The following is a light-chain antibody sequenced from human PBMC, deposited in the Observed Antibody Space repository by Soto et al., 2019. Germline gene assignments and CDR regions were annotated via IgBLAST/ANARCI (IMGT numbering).Light chain of an antibody. Sequence: DIQMTQSPSTLSGSVGASVTIACRASQTISSWLAWYQQKPGKAPKVLIYKASTLKSGVPSRFSGSGSGTELTITISSLQPDDFATYYCQHYNSYSEAFGQGTKVDIK. CDR3: QHYNSYSEA. J-gene: IGKJ1*01. V-gene: IGKV1-5*03. CDR1: QTISSW. CDR2: KAS.